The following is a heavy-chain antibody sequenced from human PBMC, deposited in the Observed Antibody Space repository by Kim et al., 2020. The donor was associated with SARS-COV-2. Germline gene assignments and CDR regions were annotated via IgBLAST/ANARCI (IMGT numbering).Heavy chain of an antibody. CDR1: GGTFSSYA. V-gene: IGHV1-69*13. Sequence: SVKVSCKASGGTFSSYAISWVRQAPGQGLEWMGGIIPIFGTANYAQKFQGRVTITADESTSTAYMELSSLRSEDTAVYYCARDPRGSSSWYVGRGWFDPWGQGTLVTVSS. D-gene: IGHD6-13*01. J-gene: IGHJ5*02. CDR3: ARDPRGSSSWYVGRGWFDP. CDR2: IIPIFGTA.